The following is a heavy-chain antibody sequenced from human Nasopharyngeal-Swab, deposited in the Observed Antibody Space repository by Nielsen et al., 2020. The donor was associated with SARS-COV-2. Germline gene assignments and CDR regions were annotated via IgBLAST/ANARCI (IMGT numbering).Heavy chain of an antibody. J-gene: IGHJ4*02. CDR1: GGSISSSCYY. CDR3: AREGYSYGYAFDY. D-gene: IGHD5-18*01. V-gene: IGHV4-39*07. Sequence: SETLSPTCIVSGGSISSSCYYWGWIRHPPGKGLEWIGSIYYSGSTYYNPSLKSRVTISVDTSKNQFSLKLSSVTAADTAVYYCAREGYSYGYAFDYWGQGTLVTVSS. CDR2: IYYSGST.